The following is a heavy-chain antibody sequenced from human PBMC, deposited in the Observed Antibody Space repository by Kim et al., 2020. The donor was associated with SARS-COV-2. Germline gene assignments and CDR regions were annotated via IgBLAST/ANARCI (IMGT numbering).Heavy chain of an antibody. V-gene: IGHV4-31*03. CDR3: ARMDTAMGDDAFDI. J-gene: IGHJ3*02. CDR1: GGSISSGGYY. D-gene: IGHD5-18*01. Sequence: SETLSLTCTVSGGSISSGGYYWSWIRQHPGKDLEWIGYNYYSGSTYYNPSLKSRVTVSVDTSKNQLSLKLRSVTAADTAVYYCARMDTAMGDDAFDIWGQGTLVTVSS. CDR2: NYYSGST.